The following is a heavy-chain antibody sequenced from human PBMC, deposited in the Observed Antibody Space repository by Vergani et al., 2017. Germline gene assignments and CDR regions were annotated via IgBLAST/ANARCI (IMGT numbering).Heavy chain of an antibody. J-gene: IGHJ4*02. D-gene: IGHD2-15*01. V-gene: IGHV3-30*02. Sequence: QVQLVESGGGVVQPGGSLRLSCAASGFTFNSYGMHWVRQAPGKGLEWVASIRSDESRRYYGDSMEGPFTISRDNSKNTLYLQMKSLRPEDTAVYYCAKERGGYCRGGTCYPEYWGQGTLVIVSS. CDR3: AKERGGYCRGGTCYPEY. CDR1: GFTFNSYG. CDR2: IRSDESRR.